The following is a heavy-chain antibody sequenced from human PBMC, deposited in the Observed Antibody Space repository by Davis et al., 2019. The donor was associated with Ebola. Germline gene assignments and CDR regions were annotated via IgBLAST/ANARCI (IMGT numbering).Heavy chain of an antibody. CDR3: ARDNRYNWFDP. CDR1: GYTFSSNG. CDR2: INPYNGDT. J-gene: IGHJ5*02. Sequence: ASVKDSCKASGYTFSSNGISWVRQAPGKGLEWMGWINPYNGDTKNAQKLQGRVTMTTDTSTSTTYIELRSLTSDDTAVYYCARDNRYNWFDPWGQGTLVTVSS. V-gene: IGHV1-18*01. D-gene: IGHD1-14*01.